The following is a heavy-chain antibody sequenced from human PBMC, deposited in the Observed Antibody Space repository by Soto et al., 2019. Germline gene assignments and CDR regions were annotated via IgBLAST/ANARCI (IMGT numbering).Heavy chain of an antibody. Sequence: LRLSCSASGFIFSESTIDWVRQFPWKGLEAISAVSTSGRSTYYADSVKDRFTISRDNSKNTLFLQMGSLRPEDTAIYYCVKQAHGLDGVAFDYWGQGTQVTVSS. CDR3: VKQAHGLDGVAFDY. D-gene: IGHD2-15*01. CDR1: GFIFSEST. V-gene: IGHV3-64D*06. CDR2: VSTSGRST. J-gene: IGHJ4*02.